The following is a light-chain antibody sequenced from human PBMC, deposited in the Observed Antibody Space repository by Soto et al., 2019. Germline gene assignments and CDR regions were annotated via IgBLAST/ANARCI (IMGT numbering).Light chain of an antibody. V-gene: IGKV1-39*01. CDR1: QSISSY. Sequence: DIQMTQSPSTLSASVGDIVTITCRASQSISSYLNWYQQKPGKAPKLLIYAASSLQSGVPSRFSGSGSGTDFTLTISSLQPEDFATYYCQQSYSTFITFGQGTRLEIK. CDR2: AAS. CDR3: QQSYSTFIT. J-gene: IGKJ5*01.